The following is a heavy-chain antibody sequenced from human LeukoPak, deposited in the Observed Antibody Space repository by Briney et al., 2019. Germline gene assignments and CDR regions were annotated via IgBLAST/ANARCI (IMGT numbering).Heavy chain of an antibody. Sequence: GASVKLSCKASGYTFTDCYIHWVRQAPGQGLEWMGWINPNSGGTNYAQKFQDRVTMTRDTSISTAYMDLSTLTSDDTAVYYCASPSYQTGTYYYFDYWGQGTLVTVSS. V-gene: IGHV1-2*02. D-gene: IGHD1-26*01. J-gene: IGHJ4*02. CDR3: ASPSYQTGTYYYFDY. CDR2: INPNSGGT. CDR1: GYTFTDCY.